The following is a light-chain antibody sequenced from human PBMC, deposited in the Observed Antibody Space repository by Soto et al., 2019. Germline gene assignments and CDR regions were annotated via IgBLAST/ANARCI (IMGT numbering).Light chain of an antibody. V-gene: IGLV1-44*01. CDR3: AAWDDSLNGHWV. CDR1: SSNIGNNT. CDR2: SNN. Sequence: QSVLTQPPSASGTPGQRATISCSGSSSNIGNNTVNWYQQLPGTAPKLLIYSNNQRPSGVPDRFSGSKSGTSASLAISGLQSEDEADYYCAAWDDSLNGHWVFGGGTKLTVL. J-gene: IGLJ3*02.